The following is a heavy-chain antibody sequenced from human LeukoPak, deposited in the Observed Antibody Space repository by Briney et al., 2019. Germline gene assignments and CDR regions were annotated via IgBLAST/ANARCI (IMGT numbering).Heavy chain of an antibody. Sequence: GRSLRLSCAASGFTFSSYAMHWVRQAPGKGLEWVAVISHDGSNKYYADSVKGRFTISRDNSKNMLYLQMNSLRAEDTAVYYCAKDEWDIVVVPAAVDYWGQGTLVTVSS. CDR2: ISHDGSNK. CDR3: AKDEWDIVVVPAAVDY. J-gene: IGHJ4*02. D-gene: IGHD2-2*01. V-gene: IGHV3-30-3*01. CDR1: GFTFSSYA.